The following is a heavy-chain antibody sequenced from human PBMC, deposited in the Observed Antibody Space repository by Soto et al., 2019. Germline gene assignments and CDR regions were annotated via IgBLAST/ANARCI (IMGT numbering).Heavy chain of an antibody. V-gene: IGHV1-18*01. CDR1: GYTFTSYG. CDR3: AYTGGYGSGSYYPIGYYYYGMDV. D-gene: IGHD3-10*01. J-gene: IGHJ6*02. Sequence: ASVKVSCKASGYTFTSYGISWVRQAPGQGLEWMGWISAYNGKTNYAQKLQGRVTMTTDTSTSTAYMELRSLRSDDTAVYFCAYTGGYGSGSYYPIGYYYYGMDVWGQGTTVTVSS. CDR2: ISAYNGKT.